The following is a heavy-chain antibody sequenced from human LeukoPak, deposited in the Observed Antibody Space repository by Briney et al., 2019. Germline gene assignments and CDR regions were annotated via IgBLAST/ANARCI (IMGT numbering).Heavy chain of an antibody. J-gene: IGHJ4*02. D-gene: IGHD3-22*01. CDR2: ISSTSSTI. CDR3: ARLRRNSDRSDFFYYYDH. Sequence: GGSLRLSCAASGFTFSSYNMNWVRQAPGKGLEWVSYISSTSSTIYYTDSLKGRFTISRDNAKNSLYLQMNSLRVEDTAVYYCARLRRNSDRSDFFYYYDHWGQGTLVTVSS. CDR1: GFTFSSYN. V-gene: IGHV3-48*01.